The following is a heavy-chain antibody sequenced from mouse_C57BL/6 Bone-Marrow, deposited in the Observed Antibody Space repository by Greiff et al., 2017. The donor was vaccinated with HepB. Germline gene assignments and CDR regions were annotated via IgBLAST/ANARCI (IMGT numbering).Heavy chain of an antibody. J-gene: IGHJ1*03. Sequence: VQLKQSGGDLVKPGGSLKLSCAASGFTFSSYGMSWVRQTPDKRLEWVATISSGGSYTYYPDSVKGRFTISRDNAKNTLYLQMSSLKSEDTAMYYCARQITTVVATRGYWYFDVWGTGTTVTVSS. CDR2: ISSGGSYT. V-gene: IGHV5-6*01. D-gene: IGHD1-1*01. CDR1: GFTFSSYG. CDR3: ARQITTVVATRGYWYFDV.